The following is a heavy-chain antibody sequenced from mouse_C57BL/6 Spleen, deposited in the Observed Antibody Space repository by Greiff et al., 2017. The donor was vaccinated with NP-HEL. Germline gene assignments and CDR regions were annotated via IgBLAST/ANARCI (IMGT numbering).Heavy chain of an antibody. D-gene: IGHD1-1*01. J-gene: IGHJ4*01. V-gene: IGHV1-55*01. CDR1: GYTFTSYW. Sequence: QVQLKQPGAELVKPGASVKMSCKASGYTFTSYWITWVKQRPGQGLEWIGDIYPGSGSTNYNEKFKSKATLTVDTSSSTAYMQLSSLTSEDSAVYYCARGTTVPYAMDYWGQGTSVTVSS. CDR3: ARGTTVPYAMDY. CDR2: IYPGSGST.